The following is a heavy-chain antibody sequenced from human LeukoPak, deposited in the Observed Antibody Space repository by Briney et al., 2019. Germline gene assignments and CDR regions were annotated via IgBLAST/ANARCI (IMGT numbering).Heavy chain of an antibody. Sequence: GRSLRLSCAASGFTFSSYGMHWVRQAPGKGLEWVAVIWYDGSNKYYADSVKGRLTISRDNSKNTLYLQMNSLRAEDTAVYYCARDAEYSSSWYRDSSGWYLGYWGQGTLVTVSS. CDR3: ARDAEYSSSWYRDSSGWYLGY. J-gene: IGHJ4*02. CDR2: IWYDGSNK. CDR1: GFTFSSYG. D-gene: IGHD6-13*01. V-gene: IGHV3-33*01.